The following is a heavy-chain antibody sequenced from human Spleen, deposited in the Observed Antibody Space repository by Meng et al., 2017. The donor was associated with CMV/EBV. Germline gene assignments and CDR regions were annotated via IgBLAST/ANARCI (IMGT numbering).Heavy chain of an antibody. J-gene: IGHJ5*02. CDR3: ARATTVRPYNWFDP. Sequence: KAYGYTFTVYYMPWVRQAPGQGVEWMGRIKPNSGGTKYEQKFQGRVSMTRDTSIRTAYMELSRMRSDDTAVYYCARATTVRPYNWFDPWGQGTLVTVSS. D-gene: IGHD4-17*01. CDR1: GYTFTVYY. V-gene: IGHV1-2*06. CDR2: IKPNSGGT.